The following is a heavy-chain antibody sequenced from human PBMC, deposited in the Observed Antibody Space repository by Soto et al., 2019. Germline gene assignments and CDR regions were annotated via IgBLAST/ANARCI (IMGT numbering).Heavy chain of an antibody. CDR3: ARNGNFYDSGGSRDY. J-gene: IGHJ4*02. D-gene: IGHD3-22*01. V-gene: IGHV3-21*01. Sequence: EVQLVESGGDVVKAGGSLRLSCVGSGFTFSSYNMHWVRQAPGKGPEWVSSISASSTYIHYADSVKGRFTISRDNANNSLYLHMNSLRAADTAVYYCARNGNFYDSGGSRDYWGQGTLVTVSS. CDR1: GFTFSSYN. CDR2: ISASSTYI.